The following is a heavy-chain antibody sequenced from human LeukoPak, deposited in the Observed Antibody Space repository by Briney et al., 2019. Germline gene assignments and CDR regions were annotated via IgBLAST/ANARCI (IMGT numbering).Heavy chain of an antibody. CDR1: GGSISSGGYY. CDR3: ARWARWKLQLAGYYFDY. Sequence: SETLSLTCTVSGGSISSGGYYWSWIRQHPGKGLEWIGYIYYSGSTYYNPSLKSRVTISVDTSKNQFSLKLSSVTAADTAVYYCARWARWKLQLAGYYFDYRGQGTLVTVSS. D-gene: IGHD4-11*01. CDR2: IYYSGST. V-gene: IGHV4-31*03. J-gene: IGHJ4*02.